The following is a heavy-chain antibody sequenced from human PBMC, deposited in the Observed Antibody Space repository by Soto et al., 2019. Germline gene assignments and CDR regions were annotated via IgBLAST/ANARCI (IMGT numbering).Heavy chain of an antibody. CDR2: VTSSGSST. D-gene: IGHD1-1*01. CDR3: ARDKVTTLPGNTHGMDV. Sequence: GGSLRLSCAASGFTFSSYEMNWVRQAPGKGLEWVSYVTSSGSSTYYTASVKGRFTISRDNAKNSMYLQMNSLRAEDTAVYYCARDKVTTLPGNTHGMDVWGQGTTVTVSS. V-gene: IGHV3-48*03. J-gene: IGHJ6*02. CDR1: GFTFSSYE.